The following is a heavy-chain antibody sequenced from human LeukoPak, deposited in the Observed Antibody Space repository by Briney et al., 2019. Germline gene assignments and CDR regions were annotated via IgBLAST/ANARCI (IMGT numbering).Heavy chain of an antibody. CDR3: ARLVVATTLTTGWFDP. Sequence: GESLKISCKGSGYSFTNYWIGWVRQMPGKGLEWMGIIYPGDPDTRYSPSFQGQVTISADKSISTAYLQWSTLKASDTAMYYCARLVVATTLTTGWFDPWGQGTLVTVSS. CDR1: GYSFTNYW. CDR2: IYPGDPDT. D-gene: IGHD4-11*01. V-gene: IGHV5-51*01. J-gene: IGHJ5*02.